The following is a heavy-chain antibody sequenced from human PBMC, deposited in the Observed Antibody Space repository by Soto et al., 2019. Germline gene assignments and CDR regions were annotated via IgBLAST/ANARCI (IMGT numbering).Heavy chain of an antibody. CDR1: GYTLTELS. CDR3: ASSIAAAGTPFWYYYYGMDV. D-gene: IGHD6-13*01. V-gene: IGHV1-24*01. J-gene: IGHJ6*02. CDR2: FDPEDGET. Sequence: ASVKVSCKVSGYTLTELSMHWVRQAPGKGLEWMGGFDPEDGETIYAQKFQGRVTMTEDTSTDTAYMELGSLRSEDTAVYYCASSIAAAGTPFWYYYYGMDVWGQGTTVTVSS.